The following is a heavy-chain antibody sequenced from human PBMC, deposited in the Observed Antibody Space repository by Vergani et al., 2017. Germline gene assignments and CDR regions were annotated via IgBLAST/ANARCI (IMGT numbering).Heavy chain of an antibody. D-gene: IGHD5-24*01. CDR1: GFTFSSHA. CDR2: ISTDGTKK. Sequence: QVQLVESGGGIVQPGRSLRLSCVASGFTFSSHAIHWVRRAPGKGLEWVAGISTDGTKKYYGDSVKARFTISRDNSKKTLDLQMNSLRTEDSAVYYCAKAGSVASESLQYNFYMDVWGKGTTVTVS. V-gene: IGHV3-30*18. CDR3: AKAGSVASESLQYNFYMDV. J-gene: IGHJ6*03.